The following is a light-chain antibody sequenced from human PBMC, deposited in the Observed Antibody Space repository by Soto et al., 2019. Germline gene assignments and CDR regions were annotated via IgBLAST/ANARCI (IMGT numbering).Light chain of an antibody. V-gene: IGLV2-14*01. CDR1: SSDIGAFNY. CDR3: NSYTSSSARV. CDR2: EVS. Sequence: QSALTQPASVSGSPGQSITISCTGTSSDIGAFNYVSWYQQHPGKAPKLMIYEVSNRPSGVSNRFSGSKSGNTASLTISGLQAEDEAEYYCNSYTSSSARVFGGGTKLTVL. J-gene: IGLJ3*02.